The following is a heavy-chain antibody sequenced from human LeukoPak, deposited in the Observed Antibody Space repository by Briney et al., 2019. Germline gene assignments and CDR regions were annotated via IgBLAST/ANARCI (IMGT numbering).Heavy chain of an antibody. CDR3: ARGPGVAVAGTDILFDY. V-gene: IGHV3-21*04. J-gene: IGHJ4*02. CDR1: GFTFSSYS. Sequence: PGGSLRLSCAASGFTFSSYSMNWVRQAPGKGLEWVSSISSSSSYIYYADSVKGRFTISRDNAKISLYLQMNSLRAEDTAVYYCARGPGVAVAGTDILFDYWGQGTLVTVSS. CDR2: ISSSSSYI. D-gene: IGHD6-19*01.